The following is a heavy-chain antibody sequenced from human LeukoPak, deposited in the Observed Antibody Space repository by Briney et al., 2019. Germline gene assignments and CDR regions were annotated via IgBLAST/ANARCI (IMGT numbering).Heavy chain of an antibody. CDR1: GFTFSSYA. D-gene: IGHD6-13*01. J-gene: IGHJ5*02. CDR2: ISYDGSNK. CDR3: AKGPIRWQQLGWFDP. Sequence: PGGSLRLSCAASGFTFSSYAMHWVRQAPGKGLEWVAVISYDGSNKYYADSVKGRFTISRDNSKNTLYLQMNSLRAEDTAVYYCAKGPIRWQQLGWFDPWGQGTLVTVSS. V-gene: IGHV3-30*04.